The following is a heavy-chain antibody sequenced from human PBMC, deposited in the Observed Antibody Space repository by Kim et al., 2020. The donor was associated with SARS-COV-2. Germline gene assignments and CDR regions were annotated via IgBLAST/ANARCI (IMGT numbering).Heavy chain of an antibody. J-gene: IGHJ4*02. D-gene: IGHD1-20*01. Sequence: YYNPSLKSRVTISVDTSKNQFSLKLRPVTAADTAVYYCARDNWRWYYFDYWGQGTLVTVSS. V-gene: IGHV4-39*07. CDR3: ARDNWRWYYFDY.